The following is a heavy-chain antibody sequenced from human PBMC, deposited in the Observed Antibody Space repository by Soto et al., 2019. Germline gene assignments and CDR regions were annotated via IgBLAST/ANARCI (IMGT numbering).Heavy chain of an antibody. V-gene: IGHV4-31*03. D-gene: IGHD4-17*01. CDR2: THFTGSA. CDR3: ASGGRDTVTGDY. J-gene: IGHJ4*02. CDR1: GGSISSGGYY. Sequence: QVQLQESGPGLVKPSQTVSLTCTVSGGSISSGGYYWYLIRHHPGKGLEWIGHTHFTGSAYTPSLKSRVTISADTSNNQCSLELTSVTAADTAVYYCASGGRDTVTGDYWGQGTLVTVSS.